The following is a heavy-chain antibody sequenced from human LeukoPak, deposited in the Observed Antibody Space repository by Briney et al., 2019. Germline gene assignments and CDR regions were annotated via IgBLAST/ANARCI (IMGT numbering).Heavy chain of an antibody. J-gene: IGHJ4*02. D-gene: IGHD3-22*01. CDR3: ARVIQDSSGCYSHFDY. V-gene: IGHV4-30-2*01. CDR1: GGSISSGGYS. CDR2: IYHSGST. Sequence: PSQTLSLTCAVSGGSISSGGYSWSWIRQPPGKGLEWIGYIYHSGSTYYTPSLKSRVTISVDGSKNQFSLKLSSVTAADTAVYYCARVIQDSSGCYSHFDYWGQGTLVTVSS.